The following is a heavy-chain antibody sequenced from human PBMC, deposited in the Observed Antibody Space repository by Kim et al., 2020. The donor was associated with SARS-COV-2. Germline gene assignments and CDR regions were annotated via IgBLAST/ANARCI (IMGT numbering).Heavy chain of an antibody. D-gene: IGHD3-10*01. CDR2: FSYSGST. J-gene: IGHJ4*02. CDR3: ARSYGSGTYHLTYYSDY. Sequence: SETLSLTCTVSGGSISSNSYYWGWIRQPPGKGLEWIGSFSYSGSTNYNPSLKSRVTISADTSKNQFSLKLSAVTATDTAVYYCARSYGSGTYHLTYYSDYWGQGTLGTVSS. V-gene: IGHV4-39*01. CDR1: GGSISSNSYY.